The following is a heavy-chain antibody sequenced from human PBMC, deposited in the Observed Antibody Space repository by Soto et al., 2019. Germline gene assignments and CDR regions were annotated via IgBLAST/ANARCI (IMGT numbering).Heavy chain of an antibody. CDR3: AHRVLRTVFGLVTTTAIYFDF. CDR1: GFSLTTSGVG. Sequence: QITLNESGPTVVRTTETLPLTCRFSGFSLTTSGVGVGWIRQSPGKAPEWLALISWDDDKRYSASLKSRLTITKDTSKNQVVLTVSDLDPTDTATYYCAHRVLRTVFGLVTTTAIYFDFWGQGTPVAVSS. J-gene: IGHJ4*02. CDR2: ISWDDDK. D-gene: IGHD3-3*01. V-gene: IGHV2-5*02.